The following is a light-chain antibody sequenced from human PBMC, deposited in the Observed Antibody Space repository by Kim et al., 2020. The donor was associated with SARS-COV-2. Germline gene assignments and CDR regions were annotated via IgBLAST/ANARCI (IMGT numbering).Light chain of an antibody. V-gene: IGKV3-15*01. J-gene: IGKJ2*01. CDR3: QQYNNWPHT. CDR2: AAS. CDR1: QSVSSY. Sequence: SVSPGERATLSCRASQSVSSYLAWYQQKPGQAPGLLIYAASTRATGVPARFSGSGSGTEFTLTISSLQSEDFAVYYCQQYNNWPHTFGQGTKLEI.